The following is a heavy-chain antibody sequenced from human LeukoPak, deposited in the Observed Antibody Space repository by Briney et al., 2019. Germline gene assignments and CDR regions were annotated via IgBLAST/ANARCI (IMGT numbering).Heavy chain of an antibody. V-gene: IGHV1-69*05. J-gene: IGHJ4*02. CDR3: ARVGSSSWYSFDY. CDR1: GGTFSSYA. Sequence: SVKVSCKASGGTFSSYAISWVRQAPGQGLEWMGRIIPIFGTANYAQKFQGRVTITTDESTSTAYMELSSLRSEDTAVYYCARVGSSSWYSFDYWGQGNLVTVSS. CDR2: IIPIFGTA. D-gene: IGHD6-13*01.